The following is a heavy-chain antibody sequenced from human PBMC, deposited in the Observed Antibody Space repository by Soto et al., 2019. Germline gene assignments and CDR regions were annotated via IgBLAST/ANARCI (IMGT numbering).Heavy chain of an antibody. CDR3: ARVEAFNWNNAIDI. D-gene: IGHD1-1*01. CDR2: ISTSGSST. J-gene: IGHJ3*02. Sequence: EVQLLESGGELVQPGGSLRLSCAASGFSFSDYAMTWVRQAPGKGLEWVALISTSGSSTLYADSMKGRFIISRDNSKNALYLQMNRLGADDTALYYCARVEAFNWNNAIDIWGQGTMVVVSS. CDR1: GFSFSDYA. V-gene: IGHV3-23*05.